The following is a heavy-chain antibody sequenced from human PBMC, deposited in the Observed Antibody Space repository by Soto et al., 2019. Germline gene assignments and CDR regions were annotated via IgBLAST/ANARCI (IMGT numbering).Heavy chain of an antibody. V-gene: IGHV3-23*01. J-gene: IGHJ5*02. D-gene: IGHD1-7*01. CDR3: ARKEGFNWNYAWFDP. Sequence: EVQLLESGGGLVQPGGSLRLSCAASGFTFSRYAMSWVRQAPGKGLEWVSAISYSGGSTYYADSVKGRFTISRDNSKNTLYLQMNSLRAEDTAVYYCARKEGFNWNYAWFDPWGQGTLVTVSS. CDR2: ISYSGGST. CDR1: GFTFSRYA.